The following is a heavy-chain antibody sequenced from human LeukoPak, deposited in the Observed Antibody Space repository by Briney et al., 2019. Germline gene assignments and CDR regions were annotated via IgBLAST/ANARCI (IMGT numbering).Heavy chain of an antibody. CDR2: ISYDGSNK. D-gene: IGHD3-22*01. Sequence: GGSLRLSCAASGFTFSSYGMHWVRQAPGKGLEWVAVISYDGSNKYYADSVKGRFTISRDNSKNTLYLQMNSLRAEDTAVYYCAKDYYYDSSGYYDYWGQGTLVTVSS. CDR3: AKDYYYDSSGYYDY. J-gene: IGHJ4*02. CDR1: GFTFSSYG. V-gene: IGHV3-30*18.